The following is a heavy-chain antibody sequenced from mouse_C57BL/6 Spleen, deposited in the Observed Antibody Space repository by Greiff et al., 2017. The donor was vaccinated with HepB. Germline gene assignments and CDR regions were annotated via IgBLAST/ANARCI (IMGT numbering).Heavy chain of an antibody. Sequence: QVQLKQSGAELMKPGASVKLSCKATGYTFTGYWIEWVKQRPGHGLEWIGEILPGSGSTNYNEKFKGKATFTADTSSNTTYMQLSSLTTEDSAIYYCARRSTMSKRYWYFDVWGTGTTVTVSS. D-gene: IGHD2-4*01. J-gene: IGHJ1*03. CDR2: ILPGSGST. CDR3: ARRSTMSKRYWYFDV. CDR1: GYTFTGYW. V-gene: IGHV1-9*01.